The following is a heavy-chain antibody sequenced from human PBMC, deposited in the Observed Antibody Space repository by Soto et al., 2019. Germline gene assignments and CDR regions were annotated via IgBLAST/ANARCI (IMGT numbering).Heavy chain of an antibody. D-gene: IGHD4-17*01. Sequence: QITLKESGPTLVKPTQTLTLTCTFSGFSLDTSGVSVAWIRQPPGKALEWLALIYWDDDKRYSPSLKSRLTVTKDTSKTQVVLTMTNMDPVDTATYYCAHSRLPSTMTTSAEYFQHWGQGTLVTVSS. CDR2: IYWDDDK. J-gene: IGHJ1*01. CDR3: AHSRLPSTMTTSAEYFQH. CDR1: GFSLDTSGVS. V-gene: IGHV2-5*02.